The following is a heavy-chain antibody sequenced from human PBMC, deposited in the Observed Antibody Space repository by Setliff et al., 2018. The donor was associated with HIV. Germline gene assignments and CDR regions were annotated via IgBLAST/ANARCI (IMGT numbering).Heavy chain of an antibody. D-gene: IGHD3-22*01. CDR2: INIYSGNT. Sequence: ASVKVSCKASGYTFTSYGISWLRQAPGQGLEWMGWINIYSGNTNYAQKLQGRVTMTTDTSTSTAYMELRSLRSDDTAVYYCARVVTYYYDSSGYLDYWGQGTLVTVSS. CDR3: ARVVTYYYDSSGYLDY. J-gene: IGHJ4*02. V-gene: IGHV1-18*01. CDR1: GYTFTSYG.